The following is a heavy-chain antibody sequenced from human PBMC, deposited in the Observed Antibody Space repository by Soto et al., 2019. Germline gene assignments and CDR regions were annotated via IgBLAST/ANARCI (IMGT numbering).Heavy chain of an antibody. CDR3: AREDRDRETGLVPAAIDGMDV. J-gene: IGHJ6*02. CDR2: IIPIFGIA. Sequence: SVKVSSKASGGTFSRNSMTWVRQAPGHGLEWIGRIIPIFGIASYAQKFQGRVTITADESTSTAYMELSSLRSDDTAVYYCAREDRDRETGLVPAAIDGMDVWGQGTTVT. D-gene: IGHD2-2*01. V-gene: IGHV1-69*13. CDR1: GGTFSRNS.